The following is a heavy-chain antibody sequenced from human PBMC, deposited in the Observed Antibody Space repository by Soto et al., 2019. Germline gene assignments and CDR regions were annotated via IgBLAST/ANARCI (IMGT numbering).Heavy chain of an antibody. CDR2: IEHSGST. CDR3: ARVGANPSDY. CDR1: GAPFSGYS. Sequence: SDTLSLTCAVHGAPFSGYSWSWIRQPPGKGLEWIGDIEHSGSTNYNSSLRSRVTISLDTSKNHFSLKLNSVPAADTAVYYCARVGANPSDYWGQGTLVSVPQ. J-gene: IGHJ4*02. V-gene: IGHV4-34*01. D-gene: IGHD1-26*01.